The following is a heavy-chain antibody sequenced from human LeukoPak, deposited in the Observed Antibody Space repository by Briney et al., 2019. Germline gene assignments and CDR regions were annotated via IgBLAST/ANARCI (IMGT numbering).Heavy chain of an antibody. CDR2: ISWNSGSI. CDR3: AKGRFLEWSHDAFDI. Sequence: PGGSLRLSCAASGFTFDDYAMHWVRQAPGKGLEWVSGISWNSGSIGYADPVKGRFTISRDNAKNSLYLQMNSLRAEDTALYYCAKGRFLEWSHDAFDIWGQGTMVTVSS. V-gene: IGHV3-9*01. D-gene: IGHD3-3*01. J-gene: IGHJ3*02. CDR1: GFTFDDYA.